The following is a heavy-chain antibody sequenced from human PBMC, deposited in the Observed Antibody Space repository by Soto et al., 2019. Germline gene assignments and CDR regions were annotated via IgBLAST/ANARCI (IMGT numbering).Heavy chain of an antibody. D-gene: IGHD3-22*01. CDR3: ARDPTRVYYDSSGLDY. CDR2: INPSGGST. J-gene: IGHJ4*02. CDR1: GYTFTSYY. V-gene: IGHV1-46*01. Sequence: ASVKVSCKASGYTFTSYYMHWVRQAPGQGLEWMGIINPSGGSTSYAQKFQGRVTMTRDTSTSTVYMELSSLRSEDTAVYYCARDPTRVYYDSSGLDYWGQGTLVTVSS.